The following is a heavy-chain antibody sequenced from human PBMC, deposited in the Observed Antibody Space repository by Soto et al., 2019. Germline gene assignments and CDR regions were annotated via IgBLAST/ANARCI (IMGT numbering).Heavy chain of an antibody. CDR2: TYYRSKWYN. D-gene: IGHD3-16*02. V-gene: IGHV6-1*01. Sequence: SQTLSLTCAISGDSVSSNSAAWNWIRQPPSRGLEWLGRTYYRSKWYNDYAVSVKSRITINPDTSKNQFSLQLNSVTPEDTAVYYCARDVKKIVTYYSYGMDVWGQGTPVTVSS. J-gene: IGHJ6*02. CDR3: ARDVKKIVTYYSYGMDV. CDR1: GDSVSSNSAA.